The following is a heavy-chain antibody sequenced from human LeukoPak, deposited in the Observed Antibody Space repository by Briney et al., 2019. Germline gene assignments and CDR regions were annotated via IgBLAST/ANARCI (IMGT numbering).Heavy chain of an antibody. CDR3: ARHRETAAGTLDY. CDR1: GYTFTSYD. Sequence: ASVKVSCKASGYTFTSYDINWVRQATGQGLEWMGWMNPNSGNTGYAQKFQGRVTITRNTSISSAYMELSSLRSEDTAVYYCARHRETAAGTLDYWGQGTLVTVSS. V-gene: IGHV1-8*03. D-gene: IGHD6-13*01. J-gene: IGHJ4*02. CDR2: MNPNSGNT.